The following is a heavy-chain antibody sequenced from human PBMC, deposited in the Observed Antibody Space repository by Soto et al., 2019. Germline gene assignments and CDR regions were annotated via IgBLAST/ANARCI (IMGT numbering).Heavy chain of an antibody. V-gene: IGHV1-8*01. Sequence: ASVKVSCKASGYTFTSYDINWVRQATGQGLEWMGWMNPNSGNTGYAQKFQGRVTMTRNTSISTAYMELSSLRSEDTAVYYCARDGVDDYIGGSYRYTTAGAFDIWGQGTMDTFSS. D-gene: IGHD3-16*02. CDR2: MNPNSGNT. J-gene: IGHJ3*02. CDR3: ARDGVDDYIGGSYRYTTAGAFDI. CDR1: GYTFTSYD.